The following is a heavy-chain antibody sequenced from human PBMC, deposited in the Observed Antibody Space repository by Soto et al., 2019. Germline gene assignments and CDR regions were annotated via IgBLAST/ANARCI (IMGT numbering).Heavy chain of an antibody. V-gene: IGHV3-48*02. CDR3: ARGGSSSDNGMDV. CDR1: GFSFSTYS. J-gene: IGHJ6*02. CDR2: ISSCSYTI. Sequence: EVQLVESGGGLVQPGGSLRLSCAASGFSFSTYSMNWVRQAPGKGLEWVSYISSCSYTIYYVDSVKGRFTISRDNAKNSLYLQMNSLRDEDTAVYYCARGGSSSDNGMDVWGQGTTVTVSS. D-gene: IGHD6-6*01.